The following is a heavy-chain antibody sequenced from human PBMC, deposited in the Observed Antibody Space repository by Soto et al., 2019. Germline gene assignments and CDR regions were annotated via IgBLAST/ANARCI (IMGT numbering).Heavy chain of an antibody. CDR1: GYTFTGYY. CDR2: INPNSGGT. D-gene: IGHD3-22*01. J-gene: IGHJ4*02. CDR3: ARDRYYDSSGYYPRFDY. V-gene: IGHV1-2*04. Sequence: ASVKVSCKASGYTFTGYYMHWVRQAPGQGLEWMGWINPNSGGTNYAQKFQGWVTMTRDTSISTAYMELSRLRSDDTAVYYCARDRYYDSSGYYPRFDYWGQGTLVTVSS.